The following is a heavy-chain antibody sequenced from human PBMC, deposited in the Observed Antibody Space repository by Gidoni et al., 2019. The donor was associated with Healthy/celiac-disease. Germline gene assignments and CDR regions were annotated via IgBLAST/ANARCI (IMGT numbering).Heavy chain of an antibody. CDR3: ASRSNIVATIWSY. D-gene: IGHD5-12*01. Sequence: YYNPSLKSRVTISVDTSKNQFSLKLSSVTAADTAVYYCASRSNIVATIWSYWGQGTLVTVSS. V-gene: IGHV4-39*01. J-gene: IGHJ4*02.